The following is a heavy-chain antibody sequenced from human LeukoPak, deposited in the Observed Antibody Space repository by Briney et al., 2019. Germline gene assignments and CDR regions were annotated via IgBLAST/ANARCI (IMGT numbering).Heavy chain of an antibody. Sequence: PSETLSLTCAVYGGSFSGYYWSWIRQPPGKGLEWIGEINHSGSTNYNPSLKSRVTMSVDTSKNQFSLKLSSVTAADTAVYYCARDRGGSYYNFDYWGQGTLVTVSS. V-gene: IGHV4-34*01. J-gene: IGHJ4*02. CDR1: GGSFSGYY. D-gene: IGHD1-26*01. CDR2: INHSGST. CDR3: ARDRGGSYYNFDY.